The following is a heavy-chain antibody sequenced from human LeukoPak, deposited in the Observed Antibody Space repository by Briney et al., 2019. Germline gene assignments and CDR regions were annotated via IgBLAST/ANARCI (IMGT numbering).Heavy chain of an antibody. V-gene: IGHV4-34*01. J-gene: IGHJ6*02. CDR2: INHSGST. Sequence: SETLSLTCAVYGGSFSGYYWSWIRQPPGKGLEWIGEINHSGSTNYNPSLKSRVTISVDTSKNQFSLKLSSVTAADTALYYCTRQQYYYDNSGSWFYYYGMDVWGPGTTVTVSS. CDR3: TRQQYYYDNSGSWFYYYGMDV. D-gene: IGHD3-22*01. CDR1: GGSFSGYY.